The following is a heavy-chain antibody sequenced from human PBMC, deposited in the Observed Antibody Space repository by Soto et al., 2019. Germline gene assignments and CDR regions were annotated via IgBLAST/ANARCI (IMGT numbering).Heavy chain of an antibody. CDR1: GGSISSGGYS. J-gene: IGHJ6*02. V-gene: IGHV4-30-2*01. Sequence: SETLSLTCAVSGGSISSGGYSWSWIRQPPGKGLEWIGYIYHSGSTYYNPSLKSRVTISVDRSKNQFPLKLSSVTAADTAVYYCARVGIAAAGGGMDVWGQGTTVTVSS. CDR2: IYHSGST. CDR3: ARVGIAAAGGGMDV. D-gene: IGHD6-13*01.